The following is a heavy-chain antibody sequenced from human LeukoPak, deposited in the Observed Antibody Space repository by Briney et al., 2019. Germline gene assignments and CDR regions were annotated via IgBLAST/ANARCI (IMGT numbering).Heavy chain of an antibody. CDR2: INPNSGNT. J-gene: IGHJ4*02. CDR1: GYTFTGDY. CDR3: AREGRAAVAYYFQY. V-gene: IGHV1-2*02. Sequence: ASVKVSCKASGYTFTGDYMDWVRQAPGQGLKWMGWINPNSGNTHYAQKFQGRVTMTRDTSISTAYMDLSRLRSDDTAVYFCAREGRAAVAYYFQYWGQGTLVTVSS. D-gene: IGHD6-13*01.